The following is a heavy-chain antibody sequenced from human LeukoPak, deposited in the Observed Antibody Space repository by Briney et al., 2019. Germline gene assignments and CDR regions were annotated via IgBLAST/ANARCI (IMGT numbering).Heavy chain of an antibody. CDR3: VRDLGFTNGGDSD. D-gene: IGHD1-1*01. J-gene: IGHJ4*01. Sequence: ASVRVSCKASGYTFSGSYMHWVRQAPGQGLEWMGWSNPIGGGTRYAQKFQGRVTMTRDTSITTAYMELNRLRSDDTAVYYCVRDLGFTNGGDSDWGHGTLVT. CDR2: SNPIGGGT. CDR1: GYTFSGSY. V-gene: IGHV1-2*02.